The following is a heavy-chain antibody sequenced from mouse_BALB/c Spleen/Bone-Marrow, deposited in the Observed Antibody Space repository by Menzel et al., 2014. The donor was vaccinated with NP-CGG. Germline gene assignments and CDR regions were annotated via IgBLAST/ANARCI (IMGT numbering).Heavy chain of an antibody. D-gene: IGHD1-1*01. CDR2: INPYNDDS. Sequence: SGPELVKPGASVKMSCKASGYTFTTYVMHWVKQKPGQGLEWIGYINPYNDDSKYNEKFKGKATLTSDKSSSTAYMELSSLTSEDSAAYYCARDYYGSTSFAYWGQGTLVTVSA. CDR1: GYTFTTYV. V-gene: IGHV1-14*01. CDR3: ARDYYGSTSFAY. J-gene: IGHJ3*01.